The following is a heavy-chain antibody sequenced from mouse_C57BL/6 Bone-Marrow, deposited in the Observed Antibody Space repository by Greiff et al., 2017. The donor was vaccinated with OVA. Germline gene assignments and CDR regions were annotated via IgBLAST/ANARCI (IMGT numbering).Heavy chain of an antibody. Sequence: EVKLVESGGDLVKPGGSLKLSCAASGFTFSSYGMSWVRQTPDKRLEWVATISSGGSYTYYPDSVKGRFTISSDNAKNTLYLQMRSLKSEDTAMYYCAREWAYYYGSSLAWFAYWGQGTLVTVSA. CDR1: GFTFSSYG. D-gene: IGHD1-1*01. CDR2: ISSGGSYT. J-gene: IGHJ3*01. CDR3: AREWAYYYGSSLAWFAY. V-gene: IGHV5-6*01.